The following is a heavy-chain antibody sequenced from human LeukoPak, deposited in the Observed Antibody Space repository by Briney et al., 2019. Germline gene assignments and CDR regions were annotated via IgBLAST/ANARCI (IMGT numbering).Heavy chain of an antibody. CDR3: ARVLRFLEWSGRMDV. CDR2: IYYSGST. CDR1: GGSISSGDYY. V-gene: IGHV4-30-4*08. J-gene: IGHJ6*04. D-gene: IGHD3-3*01. Sequence: SQTLSLTCTVSGGSISSGDYYWSWIRQPPGKGLECIGYIYYSGSTYYNPSLKSRVTISVDTSKNQFSLKLSSVTAADTAVYYCARVLRFLEWSGRMDVWGKGTTVTVSS.